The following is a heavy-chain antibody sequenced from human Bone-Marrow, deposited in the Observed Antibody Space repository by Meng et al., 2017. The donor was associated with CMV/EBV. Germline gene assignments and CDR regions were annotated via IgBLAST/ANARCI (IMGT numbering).Heavy chain of an antibody. CDR2: IKQGGSEK. V-gene: IGHV3-7*01. CDR1: LSSYW. D-gene: IGHD2-2*01. Sequence: LSSYWLGWVRQAPGKGLEWVANIKQGGSEKYYVDSVKGRFTISRDNAKNSLYLQMNSLRAEDTAVYYCAREGLVCSSTSCYGYFDYWGQGTLVTVSS. CDR3: AREGLVCSSTSCYGYFDY. J-gene: IGHJ4*02.